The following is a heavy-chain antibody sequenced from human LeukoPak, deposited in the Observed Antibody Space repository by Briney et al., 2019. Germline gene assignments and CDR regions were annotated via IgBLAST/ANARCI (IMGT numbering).Heavy chain of an antibody. CDR1: GGSISGYY. J-gene: IGHJ4*02. D-gene: IGHD5-18*01. Sequence: SETLSLTCTVSGGSISGYYWNWIRQPPGKGLEWIGCIYDRGSTNYNPPLKSRVTMSVDTSKNQFSLKVSSVTAADTAIYYCARARGYSYGPGTGYDYWGQGTLVTVSS. CDR2: IYDRGST. CDR3: ARARGYSYGPGTGYDY. V-gene: IGHV4-59*01.